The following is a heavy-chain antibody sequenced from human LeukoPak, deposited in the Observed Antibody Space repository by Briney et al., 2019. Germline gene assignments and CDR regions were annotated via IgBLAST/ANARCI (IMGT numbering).Heavy chain of an antibody. CDR1: GGSISSYY. J-gene: IGHJ4*02. CDR3: ARGYSSRKIDY. CDR2: IYYSGST. Sequence: SSETLSLTCTVSGGSISSYYWSWIRQPPGKGLEWLGYIYYSGSTNYNPSLKSRVTISVDTSKNQFSLKLSSVTAADTAVYYCARGYSSRKIDYWGQGTLVTVSS. D-gene: IGHD6-13*01. V-gene: IGHV4-59*08.